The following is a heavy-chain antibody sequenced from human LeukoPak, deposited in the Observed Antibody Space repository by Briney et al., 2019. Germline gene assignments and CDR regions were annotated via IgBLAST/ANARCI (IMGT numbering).Heavy chain of an antibody. D-gene: IGHD3-10*02. V-gene: IGHV3-48*03. CDR2: ISSSGNSI. J-gene: IGHJ6*04. CDR1: GFIFKKTW. CDR3: AELGITMIGGV. Sequence: GGSLRLSCAASGFIFKKTWMTWVRQAPGKGLEWVGIISSSGNSIHYADSVKGRFLISRDNAKNSLYLQLNSLRAEDTAVYYCAELGITMIGGVWGKGTTVAISS.